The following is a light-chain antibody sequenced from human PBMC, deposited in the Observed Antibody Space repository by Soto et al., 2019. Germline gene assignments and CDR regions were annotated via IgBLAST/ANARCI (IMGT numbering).Light chain of an antibody. J-gene: IGKJ2*01. Sequence: EIVLTQSPGTLSLSPGERATLSCRASQSVNSNYLAWYQQKPGQAPRLLIYGASSRPTGIPDRFRGSGSGTVYTLTISRLEPEDFAVYYCQKYIDSPPGYPIGQGTKLEIK. CDR3: QKYIDSPPGYP. CDR2: GAS. CDR1: QSVNSNY. V-gene: IGKV3-20*01.